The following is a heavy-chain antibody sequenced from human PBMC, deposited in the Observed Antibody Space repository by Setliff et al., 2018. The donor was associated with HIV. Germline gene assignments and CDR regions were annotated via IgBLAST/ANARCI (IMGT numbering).Heavy chain of an antibody. J-gene: IGHJ5*02. CDR3: ARGLYGDYGGDLNWLDP. V-gene: IGHV7-4-1*02. Sequence: ASVKVSCKPSGYTFTTYGLSWVRQAPGQGLEWMGWINTNTGSPTYAQAFTGRFFFSVDTAVATAYLQINNLKTEDTAVYFCARGLYGDYGGDLNWLDPWGHGTRVTVSS. CDR2: INTNTGSP. D-gene: IGHD4-17*01. CDR1: GYTFTTYG.